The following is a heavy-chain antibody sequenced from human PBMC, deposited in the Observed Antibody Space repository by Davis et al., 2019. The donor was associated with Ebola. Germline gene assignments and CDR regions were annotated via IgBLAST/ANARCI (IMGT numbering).Heavy chain of an antibody. J-gene: IGHJ4*02. V-gene: IGHV5-51*01. D-gene: IGHD1-14*01. Sequence: PGGSLRLSCKGSGYSFTSYWIGWVRQMPGKGLEWMGIIYPGDSDTRYSPSFQGQVTISADQSITTAYLQWSSLKASDTAMYFCARGTSLGRNFDFWGRGTLVTVSS. CDR2: IYPGDSDT. CDR1: GYSFTSYW. CDR3: ARGTSLGRNFDF.